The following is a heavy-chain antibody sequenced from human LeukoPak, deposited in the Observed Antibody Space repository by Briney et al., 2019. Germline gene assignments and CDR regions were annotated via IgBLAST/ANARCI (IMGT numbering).Heavy chain of an antibody. J-gene: IGHJ4*02. V-gene: IGHV1-46*01. CDR3: AREGYSYGYDLPGDY. CDR2: INPSGGST. Sequence: ASVKVSCEASGYTCTSYYMHWVRQAPGQGLEWMGIINPSGGSTSYAQKFQGRVTMTRDTSTSTVYMELSSLRSEDTAVYYCAREGYSYGYDLPGDYWGQGTLVTVSS. CDR1: GYTCTSYY. D-gene: IGHD5-18*01.